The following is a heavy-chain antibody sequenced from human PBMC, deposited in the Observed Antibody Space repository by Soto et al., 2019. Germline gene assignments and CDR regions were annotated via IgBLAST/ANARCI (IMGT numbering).Heavy chain of an antibody. D-gene: IGHD6-19*01. CDR1: GFTFSDHY. CDR2: IRSKADSYST. Sequence: EVQLVESGGGLVQPGGSLGLSCAASGFTFSDHYMDWVRQAPGKGLEWVGRIRSKADSYSTEYAASVKGRFTISRDESKNSLYLQMNSLKTEDTAVYYCVRGRGSGWYYFDYWGQGSLVTVSS. J-gene: IGHJ4*02. V-gene: IGHV3-72*01. CDR3: VRGRGSGWYYFDY.